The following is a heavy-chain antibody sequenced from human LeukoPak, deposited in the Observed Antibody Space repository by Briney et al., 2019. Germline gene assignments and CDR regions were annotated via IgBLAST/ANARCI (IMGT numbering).Heavy chain of an antibody. CDR1: GFTFSSYA. V-gene: IGHV3-74*01. J-gene: IGHJ4*02. CDR3: ARERIAAAGKRAGYFDY. D-gene: IGHD6-13*01. CDR2: INSDGSTT. Sequence: PGGSLRLSCAASGFTFSSYAMSWVRQAPGKGLVWVSRINSDGSTTSYADSVKGRFTISRDNSKNTLYLQMNSLRAEDTAVYFCARERIAAAGKRAGYFDYWGQGTLVTVSS.